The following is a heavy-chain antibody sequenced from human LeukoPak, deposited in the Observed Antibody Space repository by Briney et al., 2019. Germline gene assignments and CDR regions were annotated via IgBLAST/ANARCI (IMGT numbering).Heavy chain of an antibody. CDR1: GFTFGDYA. Sequence: GGSLRLSCTASGFTFGDYAMSWVRQAPGKGLEWVGFIRSKAYGGTTEYAASVEGRFTISRDDSKSIAYLQMNSLKTEDTAVYYCTTGIYCSSTSCPGAFDIWGQGTMVTVSS. V-gene: IGHV3-49*04. J-gene: IGHJ3*02. CDR2: IRSKAYGGTT. CDR3: TTGIYCSSTSCPGAFDI. D-gene: IGHD2-2*01.